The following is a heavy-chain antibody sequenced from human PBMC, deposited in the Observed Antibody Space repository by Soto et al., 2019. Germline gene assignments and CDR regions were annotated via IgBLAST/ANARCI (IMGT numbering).Heavy chain of an antibody. CDR3: ARAAITIFGVVHGGHNDY. D-gene: IGHD3-3*01. CDR2: ISAYNGNT. CDR1: GYTFTSYG. J-gene: IGHJ4*02. Sequence: QVQLVQSGAEVKKPGASVKVSCKASGYTFTSYGISWVRQAPGQGLEWMRWISAYNGNTNYAQKLKGRVTMTTDTSTSTAYMELRSLRSDDTAVYYCARAAITIFGVVHGGHNDYWGQGTLVTVSS. V-gene: IGHV1-18*01.